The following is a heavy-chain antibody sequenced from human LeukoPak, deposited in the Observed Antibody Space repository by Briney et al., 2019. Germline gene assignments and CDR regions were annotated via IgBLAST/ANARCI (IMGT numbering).Heavy chain of an antibody. V-gene: IGHV1-18*01. D-gene: IGHD3-22*01. CDR3: ARMFYYGSSDYTHMDV. CDR2: ISVYNGHT. CDR1: GYNFGNYD. Sequence: GASVKVSCKASGYNFGNYDISWVRQAPGQGLEWMGLISVYNGHTKYAQKLQGRVIMTTDTSTSTAYMELRSLRFDDTAVYFCARMFYYGSSDYTHMDVWGKGTTVTVSS. J-gene: IGHJ6*03.